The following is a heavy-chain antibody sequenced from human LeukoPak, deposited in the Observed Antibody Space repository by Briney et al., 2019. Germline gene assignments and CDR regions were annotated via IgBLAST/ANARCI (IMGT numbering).Heavy chain of an antibody. J-gene: IGHJ3*02. V-gene: IGHV3-23*01. CDR1: GFTFSSYA. CDR3: AKDKAKVATIKSDAFDI. Sequence: SGGSLRLSCAASGFTFSSYAMSWVRQAPGKGLEWVSAISGSGGSTYYADSVKGRFTISRDNSKNTLYLQMNSLRAEDTAVYYCAKDKAKVATIKSDAFDIWGQGTMVTVSS. D-gene: IGHD5-12*01. CDR2: ISGSGGST.